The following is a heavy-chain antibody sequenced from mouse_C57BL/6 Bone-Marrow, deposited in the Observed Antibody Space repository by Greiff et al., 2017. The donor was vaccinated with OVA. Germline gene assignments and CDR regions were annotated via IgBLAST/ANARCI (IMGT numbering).Heavy chain of an antibody. CDR3: ARGGLDGYYERYFDY. CDR1: GYTFTNYW. CDR2: IYPGGGYT. Sequence: QVHVKQSGAELVRPGTSVKMSCKASGYTFTNYWIGWAKQRPGHGLEWIGDIYPGGGYTNYNEKFKGKATLTADKSSSTAYMQFSSLTSEDSAIYYCARGGLDGYYERYFDYWGQGTTLTVSS. D-gene: IGHD2-3*01. V-gene: IGHV1-63*01. J-gene: IGHJ2*01.